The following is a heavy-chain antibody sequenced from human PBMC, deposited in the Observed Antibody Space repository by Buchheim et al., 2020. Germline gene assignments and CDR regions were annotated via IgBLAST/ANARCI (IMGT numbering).Heavy chain of an antibody. D-gene: IGHD5-18*01. V-gene: IGHV3-7*01. CDR3: VRGGASSGNGAY. J-gene: IGHJ4*02. Sequence: EVQLVESGGGLVQPGGSLRLSCAASGFTFSRFWMNWVRQAPGKGLEWVANIKQDGSEKYFVDSVKGRFTISRDNAKTSVYLQMNSLRAEDTAVYYCVRGGASSGNGAYWGQGTL. CDR1: GFTFSRFW. CDR2: IKQDGSEK.